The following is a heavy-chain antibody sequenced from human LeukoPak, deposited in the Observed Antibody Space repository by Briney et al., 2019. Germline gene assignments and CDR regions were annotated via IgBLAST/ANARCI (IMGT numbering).Heavy chain of an antibody. J-gene: IGHJ4*02. D-gene: IGHD6-13*01. CDR1: GFTFSSYG. CDR3: AKDSYSSSWYVSDPRFDY. CDR2: IRYDGSNK. V-gene: IGHV3-30*02. Sequence: GGSLRLSCAASGFTFSSYGMHWVRQAPGKGLEWVAFIRYDGSNKYYADSVKGRFTISRDNSKNTLYLQVNSLRAEDTAVYYCAKDSYSSSWYVSDPRFDYWGQGTLVTVSS.